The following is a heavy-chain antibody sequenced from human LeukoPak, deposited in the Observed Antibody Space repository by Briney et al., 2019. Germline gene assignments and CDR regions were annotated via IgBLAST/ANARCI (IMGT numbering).Heavy chain of an antibody. CDR3: AKAIGYCSSTSCPLDSFDY. J-gene: IGHJ4*02. Sequence: GGSLRLSCAASGLIVSSNYMSWVRQAPGKGLEWVSIIYSGGSTYYADSVKGRFTISRDNSKNTLYLQMNSLRAEDTAVYYCAKAIGYCSSTSCPLDSFDYWGQGTLVTVSS. CDR2: IYSGGST. V-gene: IGHV3-53*01. CDR1: GLIVSSNY. D-gene: IGHD2-2*01.